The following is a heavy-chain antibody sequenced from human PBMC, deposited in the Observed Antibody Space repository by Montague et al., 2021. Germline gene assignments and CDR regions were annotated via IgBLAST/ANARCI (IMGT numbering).Heavy chain of an antibody. V-gene: IGHV4-61*01. CDR2: IFYTGST. Sequence: SETLSLTCTVSGASVSSGSYYWSWIRQPPGKGLEWIGNIFYTGSTNYNPPLKSLVTISVDTSKDQVFLRLSSVAAADTAVYYCTTGYIENSHGLGMDYYYGLDVWGQGTPVTVSS. CDR1: GASVSSGSYY. J-gene: IGHJ6*02. D-gene: IGHD5-18*01. CDR3: TTGYIENSHGLGMDYYYGLDV.